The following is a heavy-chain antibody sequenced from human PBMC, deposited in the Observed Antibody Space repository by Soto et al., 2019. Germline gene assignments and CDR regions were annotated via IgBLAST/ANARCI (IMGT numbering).Heavy chain of an antibody. Sequence: QVQLVESGGGVVQPGRSLRLSCAASGFTFSSYGMHWVRQAPGKGLEWVAVIWYDGSNKYYADSVKGRFTISRDNPKNTLYLQMNSLRAEDTAVYYCARGGGYGDPLQYYYMDVWGKGTTVTVSS. CDR3: ARGGGYGDPLQYYYMDV. CDR1: GFTFSSYG. V-gene: IGHV3-33*01. CDR2: IWYDGSNK. D-gene: IGHD4-17*01. J-gene: IGHJ6*03.